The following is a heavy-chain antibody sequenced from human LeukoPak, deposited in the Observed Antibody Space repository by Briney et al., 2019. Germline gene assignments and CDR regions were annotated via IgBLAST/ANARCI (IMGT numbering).Heavy chain of an antibody. J-gene: IGHJ4*02. D-gene: IGHD1-20*01. Sequence: GGSLRLSSTASGFTFGDYAMSWVRQAPGKGLEWVGFIRSKAYGGTTEYAASVKGRLTISRDDSKSIAYLQMNSLKTEDTAVYYCTRGPGITGTLVDYWGQGTLVTVSS. V-gene: IGHV3-49*04. CDR3: TRGPGITGTLVDY. CDR2: IRSKAYGGTT. CDR1: GFTFGDYA.